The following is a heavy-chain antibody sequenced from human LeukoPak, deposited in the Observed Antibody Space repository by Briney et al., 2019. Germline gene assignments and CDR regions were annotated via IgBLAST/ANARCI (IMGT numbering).Heavy chain of an antibody. Sequence: ASVKVSCKASGDTFSSYAISWVRQAPGQGLEWMGRIIPILGIANYAQKFQGRVTITADKSTSTAYMELSSLRSEDTAVYYCAREEWGIRSQYYFDYWVQGTLVTVSS. J-gene: IGHJ4*02. D-gene: IGHD3-16*01. CDR3: AREEWGIRSQYYFDY. CDR1: GDTFSSYA. V-gene: IGHV1-69*04. CDR2: IIPILGIA.